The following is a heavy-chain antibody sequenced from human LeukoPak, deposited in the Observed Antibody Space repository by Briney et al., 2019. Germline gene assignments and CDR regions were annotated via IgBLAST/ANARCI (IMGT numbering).Heavy chain of an antibody. D-gene: IGHD6-13*01. CDR1: GYTFTSYG. J-gene: IGHJ4*02. Sequence: ASVNVSCKASGYTFTSYGISWVRQAPGQGLEWMGWISAYNGNTNYAQKLQGRVTMTTDTSTSTAYMELRSLRSDDTAVYYCAVIAAAGTGFDYWGQGTLVTVSS. CDR3: AVIAAAGTGFDY. CDR2: ISAYNGNT. V-gene: IGHV1-18*01.